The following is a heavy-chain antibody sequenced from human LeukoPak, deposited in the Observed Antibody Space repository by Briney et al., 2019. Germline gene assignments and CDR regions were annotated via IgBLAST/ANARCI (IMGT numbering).Heavy chain of an antibody. J-gene: IGHJ5*01. CDR1: GFTFSSYA. D-gene: IGHD2-21*01. CDR2: ISYDGSNK. Sequence: PGGSLRLSCVASGFTFSSYAIHWVRQAPGKGLEWVALISYDGSNKNYADSVKGRFTISRDNSKNTLYLQVNSLRAEDAAVYYCAREYCGGECDSGFDFWGQGTLVTVSS. CDR3: AREYCGGECDSGFDF. V-gene: IGHV3-30*04.